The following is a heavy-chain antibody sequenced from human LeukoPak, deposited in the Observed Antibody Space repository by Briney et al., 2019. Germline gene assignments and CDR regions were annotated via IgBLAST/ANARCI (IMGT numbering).Heavy chain of an antibody. Sequence: ASVKVSCKASGGTFSSYAISWVRQAPGQGLGWMGGIIPIFGTANYAQKFQGRVTITTDESTSTAYMELSSLRSEDTAVYYCARRAAAGYYYYYMDVWGKGTTVTVSS. CDR2: IIPIFGTA. CDR1: GGTFSSYA. V-gene: IGHV1-69*05. D-gene: IGHD6-13*01. J-gene: IGHJ6*03. CDR3: ARRAAAGYYYYYMDV.